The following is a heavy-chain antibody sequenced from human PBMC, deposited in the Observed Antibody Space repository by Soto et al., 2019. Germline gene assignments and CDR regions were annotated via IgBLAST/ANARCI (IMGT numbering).Heavy chain of an antibody. CDR2: INAANGDT. D-gene: IGHD6-13*01. V-gene: IGHV1-3*01. J-gene: IGHJ5*02. Sequence: QVQLVQSGTEVKKPGASVKVSCKASGYTFTSYGIHWVRQAPGQRLEWMGWINAANGDTKYSPKFQGRVTITRDTSASTASMELSSLRSEDTAVYYCVRRHVSATGIDWFDPWGQGTLVTVSS. CDR3: VRRHVSATGIDWFDP. CDR1: GYTFTSYG.